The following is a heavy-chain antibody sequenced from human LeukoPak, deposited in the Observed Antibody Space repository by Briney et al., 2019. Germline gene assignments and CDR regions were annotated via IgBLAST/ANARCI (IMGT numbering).Heavy chain of an antibody. CDR1: GGSITSGGYY. D-gene: IGHD3-3*01. CDR3: ARGAGASYEIDY. V-gene: IGHV4-30-2*01. CDR2: IYNSGST. J-gene: IGHJ4*02. Sequence: SETLSLTCTLSGGSITSGGYYWNWIRQPPGKGLEWIGYIYNSGSTYYNPSLKSRATISTDRSRNQFSLKLNSVTAADTAMYSCARGAGASYEIDYWGQGALATASS.